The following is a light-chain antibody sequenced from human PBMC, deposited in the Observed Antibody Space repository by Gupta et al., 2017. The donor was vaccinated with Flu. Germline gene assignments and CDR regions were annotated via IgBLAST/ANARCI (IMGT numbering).Light chain of an antibody. V-gene: IGLV3-21*02. CDR3: QVWQSSSDHPHVV. CDR1: NIGSKS. J-gene: IGLJ2*01. Sequence: SYVLTQPPSVSVAPGQTARITCGGNNIGSKSVHWYQQKPGQAPVLVVYDDSDRPSAIPERFSGSNSGNTATLTISRVEAGDEADYYCQVWQSSSDHPHVVFGGGTKLTVL. CDR2: DDS.